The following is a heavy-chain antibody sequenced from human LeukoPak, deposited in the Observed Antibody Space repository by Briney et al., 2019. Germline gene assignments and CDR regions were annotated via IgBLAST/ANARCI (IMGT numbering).Heavy chain of an antibody. Sequence: PGGSLRLSCAASGFTFSNYLMHWVRQAPGKGLVWVSRINSDESNTNSYADSVKGRFIISRDNAKNTLYLQMNSLRAEDTVVYFCGRGGNGIDIWGQGTTVIVSS. J-gene: IGHJ3*02. CDR2: INSDESNT. CDR3: GRGGNGIDI. CDR1: GFTFSNYL. D-gene: IGHD2-8*01. V-gene: IGHV3-74*01.